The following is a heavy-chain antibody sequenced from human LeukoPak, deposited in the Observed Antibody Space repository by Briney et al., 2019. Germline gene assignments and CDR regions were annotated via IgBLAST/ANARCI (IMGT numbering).Heavy chain of an antibody. D-gene: IGHD2-2*01. CDR2: IYYSGST. Sequence: SETLSLTCTVSGGSISSYYWSWIRQPPGKGLEWIGYIYYSGSTNYNPSLKSRVTISVDTSKNQFSLKLSSVTAADTAVYYCARGYCSSTSCSILFDYWGQGTLVTVSS. V-gene: IGHV4-59*01. J-gene: IGHJ4*02. CDR3: ARGYCSSTSCSILFDY. CDR1: GGSISSYY.